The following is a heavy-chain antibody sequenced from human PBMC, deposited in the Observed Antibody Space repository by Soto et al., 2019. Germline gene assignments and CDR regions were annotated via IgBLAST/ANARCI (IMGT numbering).Heavy chain of an antibody. V-gene: IGHV2-5*02. CDR3: AHTNYDILTGYYPRIYFHH. Sequence: QITLKESGPTLVKPTQTLTLTCTFSGFSLSTSGVGVGWIRQPPAKALEWLALIYWDDNKRYSPSLKSRLTITKDTSKSQVVLTMTNMDSVDTGTYYCAHTNYDILTGYYPRIYFHHWGQGTLVTVSS. CDR2: IYWDDNK. J-gene: IGHJ1*01. D-gene: IGHD3-9*01. CDR1: GFSLSTSGVG.